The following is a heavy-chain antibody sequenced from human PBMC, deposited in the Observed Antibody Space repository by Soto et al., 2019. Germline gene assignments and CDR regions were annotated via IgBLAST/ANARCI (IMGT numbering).Heavy chain of an antibody. Sequence: PSETLSLTCTIYGGSISNGYYYWSWVRQNPGKGLEWIGHIYHSGRTYYNPSLKSRVSISIDTSKNQFSLHLSSVTAADTAVYYCARWVEVPHTYFDSWCQGNPFTVSS. CDR3: ARWVEVPHTYFDS. V-gene: IGHV4-31*03. J-gene: IGHJ4*02. CDR1: GGSISNGYYY. CDR2: IYHSGRT. D-gene: IGHD2-2*01.